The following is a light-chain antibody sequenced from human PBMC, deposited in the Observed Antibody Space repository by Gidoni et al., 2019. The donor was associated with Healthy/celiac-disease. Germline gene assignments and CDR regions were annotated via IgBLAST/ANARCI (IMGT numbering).Light chain of an antibody. J-gene: IGKJ1*01. Sequence: DIQMTQSPSSLSASVGDRVTITCRASQSSSSYLNWYQQKPGKAPKLLVYAASILQSGVPSRFSGSGSGTDFTLTISSLQPEDFAAYYCQQSYSTPWTCGQGTKVEIK. V-gene: IGKV1-39*01. CDR3: QQSYSTPWT. CDR1: QSSSSY. CDR2: AAS.